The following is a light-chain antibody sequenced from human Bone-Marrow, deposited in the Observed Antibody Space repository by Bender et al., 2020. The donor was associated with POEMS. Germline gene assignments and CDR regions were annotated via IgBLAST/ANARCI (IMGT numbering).Light chain of an antibody. J-gene: IGLJ3*02. CDR1: SSDIGAYNY. V-gene: IGLV2-14*03. CDR3: SSYAGNLNWV. CDR2: DVT. Sequence: QSALTQPASVSGSLGQSVTISCTGTSSDIGAYNYVSWYQQHPGKAPKLMIYDVTNRPSGVSDRFSGSKSGNTASLTSSGLQAEDEADYYCSSYAGNLNWVFGGGTKLTVL.